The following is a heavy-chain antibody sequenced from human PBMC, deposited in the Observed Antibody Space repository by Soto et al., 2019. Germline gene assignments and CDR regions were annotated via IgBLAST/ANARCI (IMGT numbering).Heavy chain of an antibody. CDR2: ISSSGSTK. Sequence: GGSLRLSCAASGFTFSCFEMNWVREAPDKGLEWASYISSSGSTKYYADSVKGRFAISRDNAKNSLWLQMSSLRAEDTAVYYCAKDKVLSCSGGCCLEFYSYGMDVWGQGTTVTVSS. CDR3: AKDKVLSCSGGCCLEFYSYGMDV. V-gene: IGHV3-48*03. CDR1: GFTFSCFE. J-gene: IGHJ6*02. D-gene: IGHD2-15*01.